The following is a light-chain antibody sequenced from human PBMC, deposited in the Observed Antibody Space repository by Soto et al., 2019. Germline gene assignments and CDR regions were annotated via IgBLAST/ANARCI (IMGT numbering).Light chain of an antibody. CDR1: GSDVGGYNS. V-gene: IGLV2-11*01. CDR3: CSYAGNYNYV. Sequence: QSVLTQPRSVSGSPGQSVTISCTGTGSDVGGYNSVSWFQQHPGKAPKLMIYDVTKRPSGVPDRFSGSKSGNTASLTISGLQAEDEADYYYCSYAGNYNYVFGTGTKLTVL. CDR2: DVT. J-gene: IGLJ1*01.